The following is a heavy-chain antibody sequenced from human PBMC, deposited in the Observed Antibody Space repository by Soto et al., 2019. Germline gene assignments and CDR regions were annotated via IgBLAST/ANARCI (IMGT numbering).Heavy chain of an antibody. CDR1: GGTFSSYA. CDR2: IIPIFGTA. Sequence: SVKVSCKASGGTFSSYAISWVRQAPGQGLEWMGGIIPIFGTANYAQKFQGRVTITADKSTSTAYMELSSLRSEDTAVYYCARDWGTCSSTSCPYYYYGMDVWGQGTTVTVYS. CDR3: ARDWGTCSSTSCPYYYYGMDV. V-gene: IGHV1-69*06. D-gene: IGHD2-2*01. J-gene: IGHJ6*02.